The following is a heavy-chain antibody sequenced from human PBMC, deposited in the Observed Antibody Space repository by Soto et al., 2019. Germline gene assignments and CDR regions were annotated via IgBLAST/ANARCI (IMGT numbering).Heavy chain of an antibody. Sequence: EVQLVQSGAEVRKPGESLKISCKGSGYNFPSYWIEWVRQMPGRELEWRGSIHPSDSATIFSPTFQGQVTFSADQSINTAYLQWNSLKASDTAIYYCGRRMGATQYYFDYWGQGALVTVSS. CDR3: GRRMGATQYYFDY. V-gene: IGHV5-51*01. CDR2: IHPSDSAT. D-gene: IGHD1-26*01. J-gene: IGHJ4*02. CDR1: GYNFPSYW.